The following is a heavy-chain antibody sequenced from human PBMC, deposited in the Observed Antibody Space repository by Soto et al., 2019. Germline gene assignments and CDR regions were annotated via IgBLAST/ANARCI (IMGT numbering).Heavy chain of an antibody. V-gene: IGHV1-2*02. CDR3: ARGGPTGWFDP. J-gene: IGHJ5*02. CDR1: GYSFTDYY. CDR2: INTKTGGT. Sequence: QVHLVQSGAEVKKPGASVEVSCKASGYSFTDYYMHWVRQAPGQGLEWMGWINTKTGGTNYAQRVQGRVTMTGDTSINTAYMELSRLRSDDTAVYYCARGGPTGWFDPWGQGTVVTVSS.